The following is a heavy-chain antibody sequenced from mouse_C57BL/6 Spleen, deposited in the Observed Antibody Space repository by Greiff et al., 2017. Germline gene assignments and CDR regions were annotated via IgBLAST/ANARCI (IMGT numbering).Heavy chain of an antibody. J-gene: IGHJ2*01. D-gene: IGHD1-1*01. V-gene: IGHV1-22*01. Sequence: VQLQQSGPELVKPGASVKMSCKASGYTFTDYNMHWVKQSHGKSLEWIGYINPNNGGTSYNQKFKGKATLTVNKSSSTAYMALRSLTSEDSAVYYCARSREYYYGSSSDFDYWGQGTTLTVSS. CDR2: INPNNGGT. CDR3: ARSREYYYGSSSDFDY. CDR1: GYTFTDYN.